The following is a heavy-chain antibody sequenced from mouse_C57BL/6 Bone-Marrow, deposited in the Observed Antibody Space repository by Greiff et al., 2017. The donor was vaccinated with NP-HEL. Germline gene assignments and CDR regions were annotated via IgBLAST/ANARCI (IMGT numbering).Heavy chain of an antibody. J-gene: IGHJ3*01. CDR3: ARRSIDYYGSSLFAY. CDR2: IYHRSGNN. V-gene: IGHV1-81*01. CDR1: GYTFTSYG. D-gene: IGHD1-1*01. Sequence: VKLQQSGAELARPGASVKLSCKASGYTFTSYGISWVKQRTGQGLEWIGEIYHRSGNNYYNEKLKGKATLTADKSSSTAYMELRSLTSEDSAVYFCARRSIDYYGSSLFAYWGQGTLVTVSA.